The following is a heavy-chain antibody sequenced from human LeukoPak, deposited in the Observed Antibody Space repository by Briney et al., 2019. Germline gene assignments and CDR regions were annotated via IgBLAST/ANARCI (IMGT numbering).Heavy chain of an antibody. CDR2: IYSGGST. D-gene: IGHD3-3*01. J-gene: IGHJ3*02. CDR3: ARAPYDFWSGYHDAFDI. V-gene: IGHV3-53*01. Sequence: GGSLRLSCAASGFTVSSNYMSWVRQAPGKGLEWVSVIYSGGSTYYADSVKGRFTISRDNSKNTLYLQMNSLRAEDTAVYHCARAPYDFWSGYHDAFDIWGQGTMVTVSS. CDR1: GFTVSSNY.